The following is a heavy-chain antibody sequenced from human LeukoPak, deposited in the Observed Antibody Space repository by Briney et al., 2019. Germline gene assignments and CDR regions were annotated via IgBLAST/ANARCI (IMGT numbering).Heavy chain of an antibody. CDR3: ATFAGSSWPKN. CDR2: INPNSGAT. CDR1: GYTFTGYY. Sequence: ASVKVSCKASGYTFTGYYMHWVRQAPGQGLEWMGWINPNSGATNYAQKFQGGVTMTRDTSINTAYMELSRLSSDDTAVYYCATFAGSSWPKNWGQGTLVTVSS. D-gene: IGHD6-13*01. J-gene: IGHJ4*02. V-gene: IGHV1-2*02.